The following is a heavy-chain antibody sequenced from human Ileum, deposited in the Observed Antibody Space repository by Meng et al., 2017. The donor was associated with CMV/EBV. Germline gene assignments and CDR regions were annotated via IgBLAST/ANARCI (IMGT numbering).Heavy chain of an antibody. CDR1: GFAFPNSW. D-gene: IGHD2-15*01. CDR2: IKPKSDGGTA. CDR3: LTAMGYSSGRDY. V-gene: IGHV3-15*07. Sequence: SGFAFPNSWFNWVRQAPGKGLEWVGLIKPKSDGGTADYAAPVKGRFTISRDDSQNTLYLEMNSLETEDTGVYYCLTAMGYSSGRDYWGQGSLVTVSS. J-gene: IGHJ4*02.